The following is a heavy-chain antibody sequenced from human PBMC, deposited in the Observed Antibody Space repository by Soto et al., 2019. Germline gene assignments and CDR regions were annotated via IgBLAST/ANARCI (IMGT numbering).Heavy chain of an antibody. Sequence: EVQLLESGGGLVQPGGSLRLSCAASGFTFSSYAMSWVRQAPGKGLEWVSAISGSGGSTYYADSVNGRFTISRDNSKNTLYLQMNSLRVEDKAVYYCAKAADYDILTGYYNYYGMDVWGQGTTVTVSS. CDR1: GFTFSSYA. D-gene: IGHD3-9*01. J-gene: IGHJ6*02. CDR3: AKAADYDILTGYYNYYGMDV. CDR2: ISGSGGST. V-gene: IGHV3-23*01.